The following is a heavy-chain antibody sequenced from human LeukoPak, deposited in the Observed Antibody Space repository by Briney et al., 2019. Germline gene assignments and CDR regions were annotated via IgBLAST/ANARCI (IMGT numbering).Heavy chain of an antibody. CDR1: GFTFSSYT. CDR2: ISTTSRAI. CDR3: ARDKGGQALIAPLDY. V-gene: IGHV3-48*02. D-gene: IGHD3-16*01. J-gene: IGHJ4*02. Sequence: GGSLRLSCAASGFTFSSYTMNWVRQAPGKGLEWVAHISTTSRAIYYADSVRGRYTVSRDNAKNSLFLQMNSLRDEDTAIYYCARDKGGQALIAPLDYWGQGTMVTVSS.